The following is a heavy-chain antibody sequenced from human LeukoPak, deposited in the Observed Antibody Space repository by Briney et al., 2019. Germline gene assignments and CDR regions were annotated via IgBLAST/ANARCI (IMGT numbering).Heavy chain of an antibody. J-gene: IGHJ5*02. Sequence: GGSLRLSCAASEFTFSRYSMNWVRQAPGKGLEWVSYISSSSSAIYYADSVTGRFTISRDNAKNSLFLQMNSLRAEDTAVYYCARDLGSGWFDPWGQGTLVTVSS. CDR3: ARDLGSGWFDP. V-gene: IGHV3-48*01. D-gene: IGHD7-27*01. CDR1: EFTFSRYS. CDR2: ISSSSSAI.